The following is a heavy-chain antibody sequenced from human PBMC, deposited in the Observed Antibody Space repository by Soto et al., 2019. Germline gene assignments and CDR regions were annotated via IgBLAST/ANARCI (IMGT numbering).Heavy chain of an antibody. D-gene: IGHD3-22*01. J-gene: IGHJ4*02. CDR3: VKDDGGYPSTAPH. V-gene: IGHV3-23*01. Sequence: EVQLLESGGGLVQAGGSLRLSCAASGITISNYPMSWVRQAPGKGLDWVSGISGSGDRTYYADSAKGRFTISKEISKNSLSLQLDSLGVEDTAVYFCVKDDGGYPSTAPHWGQGTLVTVSS. CDR1: GITISNYP. CDR2: ISGSGDRT.